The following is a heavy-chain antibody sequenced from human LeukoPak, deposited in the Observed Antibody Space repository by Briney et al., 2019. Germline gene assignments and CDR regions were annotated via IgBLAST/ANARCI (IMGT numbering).Heavy chain of an antibody. Sequence: GSLRLSCTASGFTFSSYTMTWVRQAPGKGPKWVSTITTGDGNTYYADSVKGRFTVSRDDSKNTLYLQMNSLRAEDTAVYYCAKDGGLWVSAHWGDSWGRGTLVTVSS. J-gene: IGHJ4*02. CDR2: ITTGDGNT. D-gene: IGHD7-27*01. CDR3: AKDGGLWVSAHWGDS. CDR1: GFTFSSYT. V-gene: IGHV3-23*01.